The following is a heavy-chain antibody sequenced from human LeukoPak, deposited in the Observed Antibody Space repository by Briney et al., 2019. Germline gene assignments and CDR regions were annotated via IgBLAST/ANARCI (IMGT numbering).Heavy chain of an antibody. D-gene: IGHD6-19*01. J-gene: IGHJ4*02. CDR2: IYSGGST. Sequence: GGSLRLSCAASGFTVSSNYMSWVRQAPGKGLEWVSVIYSGGSTYYADSVKGRFTISRDNSKNTLYLQMNSLKAEDTAVYYCARDEVSSGTPDYWGQGTLVTVSS. CDR1: GFTVSSNY. CDR3: ARDEVSSGTPDY. V-gene: IGHV3-66*01.